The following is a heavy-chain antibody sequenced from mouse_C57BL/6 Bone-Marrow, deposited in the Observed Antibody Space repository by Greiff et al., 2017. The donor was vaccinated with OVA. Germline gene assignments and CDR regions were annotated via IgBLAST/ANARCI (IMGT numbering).Heavy chain of an antibody. CDR1: GYTFTSYW. D-gene: IGHD1-1*01. J-gene: IGHJ4*01. Sequence: QVQLQQPGAELVKPGASVKMSCKASGYTFTSYWITWVKQRPGQGLEWIGDIYPGSGSTNYNEKFKSKATLTVDTSSSTAYMQLSSLTSEDSAVYYCARRITTVVAENAMDYWGQGTSVTVSS. CDR3: ARRITTVVAENAMDY. V-gene: IGHV1-55*01. CDR2: IYPGSGST.